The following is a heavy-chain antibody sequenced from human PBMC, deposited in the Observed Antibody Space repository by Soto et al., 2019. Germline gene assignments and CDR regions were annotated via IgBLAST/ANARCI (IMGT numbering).Heavy chain of an antibody. CDR2: IYWDDDK. Sequence: SGPTLVNPTQTLTLTCTFSGFSLSTSGVGVGWIRQPPGKALEWLALIYWDDDKRYSPSLKSRLTITKDTSKNQVVLTMTNMDPVDTATYYCAHRGAWSSPSPPHQAFDYWGQGTLVTVSS. CDR3: AHRGAWSSPSPPHQAFDY. V-gene: IGHV2-5*02. CDR1: GFSLSTSGVG. J-gene: IGHJ4*02. D-gene: IGHD6-6*01.